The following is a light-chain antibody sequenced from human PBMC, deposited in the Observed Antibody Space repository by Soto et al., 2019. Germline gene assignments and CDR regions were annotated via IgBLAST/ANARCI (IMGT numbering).Light chain of an antibody. CDR1: QSVSSSY. CDR2: GAS. V-gene: IGKV3-20*01. CDR3: QQYGSSPPT. Sequence: EIVLTQSPGTLSLSPGERATLSCRASQSVSSSYLASYQQKPGQAPLLLIYGASSRATGIPDRFSGSGSGTDFTLTISRLEPEDFAVYYCQQYGSSPPTFGQGTKVEIK. J-gene: IGKJ1*01.